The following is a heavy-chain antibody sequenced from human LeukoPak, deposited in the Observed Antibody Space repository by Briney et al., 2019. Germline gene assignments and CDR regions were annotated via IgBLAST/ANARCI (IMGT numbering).Heavy chain of an antibody. CDR3: AKRVYDFWSGYPSQPFDY. V-gene: IGHV3-23*01. Sequence: QTGGSLRLSCAASGFTFSSYAMSWVRQAPGKGLEWVSAISGSGGSTYYADSVKGRFTISRDNSKNTLYLQMNSLRAEDTAVYYCAKRVYDFWSGYPSQPFDYWGQGTLVTVSS. J-gene: IGHJ4*02. CDR2: ISGSGGST. CDR1: GFTFSSYA. D-gene: IGHD3-3*01.